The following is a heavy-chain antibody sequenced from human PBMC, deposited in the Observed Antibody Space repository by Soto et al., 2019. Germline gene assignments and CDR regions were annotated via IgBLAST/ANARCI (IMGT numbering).Heavy chain of an antibody. CDR2: IYYNGRT. V-gene: IGHV4-39*01. CDR3: ASSAAVVVTAPFES. J-gene: IGHJ4*02. D-gene: IGHD2-21*02. Sequence: SETLSLTCTVSGGSVNSSFYYWGWIRQPPGKGLEWIGSIYYNGRTYSNPSLKSRVTISVDMSKNQFSLNLRSVTVADTAIYFCASSAAVVVTAPFESWGRGILVTVSS. CDR1: GGSVNSSFYY.